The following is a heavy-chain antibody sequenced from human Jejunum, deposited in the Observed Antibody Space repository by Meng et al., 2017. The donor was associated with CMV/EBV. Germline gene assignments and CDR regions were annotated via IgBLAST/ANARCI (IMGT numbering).Heavy chain of an antibody. Sequence: AASGFPFSSYWMHWVRQAPGKGLVWVSRINSDGSSTSYADSVKGRFTISRDNAKNTLYLQMNSLRAEDTAVYYCAKDRLTIAFLDYWGQGTQVTVSS. CDR2: INSDGSST. V-gene: IGHV3-74*01. J-gene: IGHJ4*02. CDR3: AKDRLTIAFLDY. D-gene: IGHD3-10*01. CDR1: GFPFSSYW.